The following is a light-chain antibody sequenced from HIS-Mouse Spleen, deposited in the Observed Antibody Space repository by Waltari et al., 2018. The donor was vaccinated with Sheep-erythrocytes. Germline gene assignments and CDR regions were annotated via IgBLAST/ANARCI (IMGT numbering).Light chain of an antibody. Sequence: PSVSVSPGQTASITCSGDKLGDKYACWYQQKPGQFPVLVIYQDSKRPSGSPERFSGSNSGNTATLTISGTQAMDEADYYCQAWDSSSWVFGGGTKLTVL. CDR3: QAWDSSSWV. CDR2: QDS. CDR1: KLGDKY. V-gene: IGLV3-1*01. J-gene: IGLJ3*02.